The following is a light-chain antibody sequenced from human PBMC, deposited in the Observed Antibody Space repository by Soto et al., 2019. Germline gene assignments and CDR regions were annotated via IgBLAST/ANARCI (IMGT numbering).Light chain of an antibody. CDR3: VQHNRYPLT. V-gene: IGKV1-17*01. J-gene: IGKJ4*01. CDR2: AAS. CDR1: QRIRND. Sequence: DIQMTQSPSSLSASVGDRVTITCRASQRIRNDLAWYQHQPGKAPKRLIYAASSLQAGVPSRFSGSGSGTEFTLTISSLRPEDFATYYCVQHNRYPLTFGGGTQVQIK.